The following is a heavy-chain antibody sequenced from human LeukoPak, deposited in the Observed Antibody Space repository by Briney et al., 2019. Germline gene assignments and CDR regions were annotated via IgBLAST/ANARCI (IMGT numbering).Heavy chain of an antibody. D-gene: IGHD2-2*01. CDR3: AKDLVVPAAMYKTYYYYYGMDV. J-gene: IGHJ6*02. V-gene: IGHV3-30*02. CDR2: IRYDGSNK. Sequence: PGGSLRLSCAASGFTFSSYGMHWVRQAPGKGLEWVAFIRYDGSNKYYADSVKGRFTISRDNSKNTLDLQMNSLRAEDTAVYYCAKDLVVPAAMYKTYYYYYGMDVWGQGTTVTVSS. CDR1: GFTFSSYG.